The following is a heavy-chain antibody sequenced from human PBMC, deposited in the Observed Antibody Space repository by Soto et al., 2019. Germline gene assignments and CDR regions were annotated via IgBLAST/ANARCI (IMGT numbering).Heavy chain of an antibody. Sequence: SETLSLTCTVSSDSSRSYKWSWIRQTPVKGLEWIGEIDNSGGTSYNPSLKSRVTISVDTSKNQFSLKLSSVTAADTAVYYCARAAPRYCSGGSCYSGRYYWGQGTLVTVSS. J-gene: IGHJ4*02. CDR3: ARAAPRYCSGGSCYSGRYY. CDR2: IDNSGGT. D-gene: IGHD2-15*01. V-gene: IGHV4-59*12. CDR1: SDSSRSYK.